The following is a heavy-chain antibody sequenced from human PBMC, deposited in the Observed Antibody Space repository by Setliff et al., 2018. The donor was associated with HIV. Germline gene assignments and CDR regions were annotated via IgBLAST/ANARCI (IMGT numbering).Heavy chain of an antibody. Sequence: GASVKVSCKASGYTFTSYGVSWVRQAPGQGLEWMGWISGYDGDTHYVQKFQGRVTMTIDPSTRTAYMEVRSLRSDDTAVYYSARDLGQQWLEVKEALDYWGQGILVTVSS. J-gene: IGHJ4*02. D-gene: IGHD6-19*01. V-gene: IGHV1-18*01. CDR1: GYTFTSYG. CDR3: ARDLGQQWLEVKEALDY. CDR2: ISGYDGDT.